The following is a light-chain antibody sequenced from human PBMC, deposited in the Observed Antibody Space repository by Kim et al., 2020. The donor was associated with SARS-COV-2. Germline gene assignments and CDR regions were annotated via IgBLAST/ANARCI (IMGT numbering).Light chain of an antibody. CDR2: SAS. Sequence: RNYLAWYQQKGGQAPRLLIHSASSMATGIPDRISGSGSGTDFTLTISRLEPEDFAVYYCQHYGSSSGTFGPGTKVDIK. J-gene: IGKJ1*01. CDR1: RNY. CDR3: QHYGSSSGT. V-gene: IGKV3-20*01.